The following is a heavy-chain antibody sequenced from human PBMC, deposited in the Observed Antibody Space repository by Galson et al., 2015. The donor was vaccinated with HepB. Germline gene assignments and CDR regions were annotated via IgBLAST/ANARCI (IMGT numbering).Heavy chain of an antibody. J-gene: IGHJ5*02. Sequence: SVKVSCKVSGYTFTSYDINWVRQATGQGLEWMGWMNPNSGNTGYAQKLQGRVTMTRNTSISTAYMELSSLRSEDTAVYYCARAPKYYDFWSGYYYWFDPWGQETLVTVSS. CDR1: GYTFTSYD. D-gene: IGHD3-3*01. V-gene: IGHV1-8*01. CDR3: ARAPKYYDFWSGYYYWFDP. CDR2: MNPNSGNT.